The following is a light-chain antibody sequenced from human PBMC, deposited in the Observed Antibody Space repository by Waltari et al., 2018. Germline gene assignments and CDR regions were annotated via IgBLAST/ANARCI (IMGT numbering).Light chain of an antibody. CDR3: QQYDKWLRYS. J-gene: IGKJ2*01. CDR2: GAS. CDR1: QSISTN. V-gene: IGKV3-15*01. Sequence: IVMTQSPATLPVSPGERATPSCRASQSISTNLAWFQEKPGQAPRLPIYGASTRATGVPARFSGSGSGTYFTLVISSLQYEDFAVYYCQQYDKWLRYSFGQGTKLEIK.